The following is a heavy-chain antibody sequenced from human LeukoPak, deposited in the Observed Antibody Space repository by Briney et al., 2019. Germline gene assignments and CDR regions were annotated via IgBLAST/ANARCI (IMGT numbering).Heavy chain of an antibody. Sequence: GGSLRLSSAPSVFGFESPMNWVRQAPGKGLEWISHIRSEGEIIKYAGSVKGRFTISRDNAKKSLYLQMNSLRAEDTAVYYCARDTDFAFDIWGQGTMVTVSS. CDR3: ARDTDFAFDI. CDR1: VFGFESP. CDR2: IRSEGEII. V-gene: IGHV3-48*01. D-gene: IGHD3/OR15-3a*01. J-gene: IGHJ3*02.